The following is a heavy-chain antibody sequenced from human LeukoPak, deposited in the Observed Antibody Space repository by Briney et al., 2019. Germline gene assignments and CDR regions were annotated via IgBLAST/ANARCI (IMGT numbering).Heavy chain of an antibody. V-gene: IGHV1-8*01. CDR2: MSANSGNT. J-gene: IGHJ4*02. CDR1: GYTFINYD. D-gene: IGHD2-21*02. CDR3: ARTPPKGDIDY. Sequence: ASVKVSCKPSGYTFINYDINWVRQATGQGLEWLGWMSANSGNTGYAQKFQGRASMTRATSISTAYLELSSLTFEDTAVYYCARTPPKGDIDYWGQGTLVTVSS.